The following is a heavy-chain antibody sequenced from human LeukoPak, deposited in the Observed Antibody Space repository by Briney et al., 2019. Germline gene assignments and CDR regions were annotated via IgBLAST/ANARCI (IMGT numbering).Heavy chain of an antibody. Sequence: VASVKVSCEASGYTFTGYYMHWVRQAPGQGLEWMGWINPNSGGTNYAQKFQGRVTMTRDASISTAYMELSRLRSDDTAVYYCARVLSKRVLLSLRYYFDYWGQGTLVTVSS. V-gene: IGHV1-2*02. J-gene: IGHJ4*02. CDR3: ARVLSKRVLLSLRYYFDY. D-gene: IGHD3-10*01. CDR1: GYTFTGYY. CDR2: INPNSGGT.